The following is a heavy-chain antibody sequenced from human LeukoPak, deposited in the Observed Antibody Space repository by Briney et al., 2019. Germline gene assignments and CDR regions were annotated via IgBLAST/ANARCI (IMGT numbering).Heavy chain of an antibody. D-gene: IGHD5-18*01. V-gene: IGHV4-59*11. J-gene: IGHJ4*02. Sequence: SEILSLTCTVSGGSISSHYWSWVRQPPGKGLEWIGYVLNNVRTKDNPSLNSRFTLSADTSKNQFSLRLTSVTAADTAVYYCATIKRGNIFGFFDFWGQGILVTVSS. CDR1: GGSISSHY. CDR2: VLNNVRT. CDR3: ATIKRGNIFGFFDF.